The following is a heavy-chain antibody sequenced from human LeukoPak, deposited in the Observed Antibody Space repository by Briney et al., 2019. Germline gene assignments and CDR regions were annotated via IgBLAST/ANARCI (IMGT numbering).Heavy chain of an antibody. D-gene: IGHD3-10*02. CDR3: ARVIRGYGLFGINY. CDR2: MNPNSGNT. CDR1: GYTFTSYD. J-gene: IGHJ4*02. V-gene: IGHV1-8*01. Sequence: GASVKVSCKASGYTFTSYDINWVRQATGQGLEWMGWMNPNSGNTGYAQKFQGRVTMTRNTSISTAYMELSSLRSEDTAVYYCARVIRGYGLFGINYWGQGTLVTVSS.